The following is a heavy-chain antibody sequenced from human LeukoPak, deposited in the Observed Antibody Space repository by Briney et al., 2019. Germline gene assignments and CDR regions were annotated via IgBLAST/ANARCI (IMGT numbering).Heavy chain of an antibody. CDR3: ARGPGGYCSSTSCYRVLTY. V-gene: IGHV1-2*02. CDR1: GYTFTGYY. J-gene: IGHJ4*02. D-gene: IGHD2-2*02. CDR2: INPNSGGT. Sequence: GASVRVSCKASGYTFTGYYMHWVRQAPGQGLEWMGWINPNSGGTNYAQKFQGRVTMTRDTSISTAYMELSRLRSDDTAVYYCARGPGGYCSSTSCYRVLTYWGQGTLVTVSS.